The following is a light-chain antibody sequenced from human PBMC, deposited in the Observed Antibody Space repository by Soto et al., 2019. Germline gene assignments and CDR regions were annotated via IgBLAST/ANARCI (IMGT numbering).Light chain of an antibody. V-gene: IGKV3-20*01. Sequence: EVVLTQSPVTLSLSPGERATLSCRASQSVSSPYLAWYQQKPGQPPRLLIYGASSRATDIPDRFIGSGSGTEFTLTIARLAHEDFAMYSCQQYGSSPFTFGPGTKVDI. CDR3: QQYGSSPFT. CDR2: GAS. J-gene: IGKJ3*01. CDR1: QSVSSPY.